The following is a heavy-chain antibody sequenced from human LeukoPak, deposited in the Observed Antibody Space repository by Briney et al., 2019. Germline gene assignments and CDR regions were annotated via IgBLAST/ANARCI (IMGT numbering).Heavy chain of an antibody. V-gene: IGHV1-18*01. CDR3: AREGYYYDSSGYWFYYMDV. D-gene: IGHD3-22*01. Sequence: ASVKVSCKASGYTFTSYGISWVRQAPGQGLEWMGWISAYNGNTNYAQKLQGRVTMTTDTSTSTAYMELRSLRSDDTAVYYCAREGYYYDSSGYWFYYMDVWGKGTTVTISS. CDR1: GYTFTSYG. CDR2: ISAYNGNT. J-gene: IGHJ6*03.